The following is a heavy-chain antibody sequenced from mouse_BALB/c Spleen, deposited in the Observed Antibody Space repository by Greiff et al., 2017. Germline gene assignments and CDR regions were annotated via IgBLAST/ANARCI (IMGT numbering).Heavy chain of an antibody. CDR2: IYPGDGST. J-gene: IGHJ2*01. D-gene: IGHD2-2*01. CDR3: ARGGYEYYFDY. V-gene: IGHV1S56*01. CDR1: GYTFTSYY. Sequence: VQLQQSGPELVKPGASVKMSCKASGYTFTSYYIHWVKQRPGQGLEWIGWIYPGDGSTKYNEKFKGKTTLTADKSSSTAYMLLSSLTSEDSAIYFCARGGYEYYFDYWGQGTTLTVSS.